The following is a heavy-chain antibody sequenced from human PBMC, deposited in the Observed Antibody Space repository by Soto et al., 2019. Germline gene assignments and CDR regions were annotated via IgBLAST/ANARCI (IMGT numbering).Heavy chain of an antibody. CDR2: ISYDGSNK. CDR1: GFTFSSYA. Sequence: PGGSLRLSCAASGFTFSSYAMHWVRQAPGKGLERVAVISYDGSNKYYADSVKGRFTISRDNSQSTLYLQMNSLRAEDTAVYYCARDFSRFNSSRGLVFVAFDYWGQGTLVTVSS. CDR3: ARDFSRFNSSRGLVFVAFDY. V-gene: IGHV3-30-3*01. D-gene: IGHD6-13*01. J-gene: IGHJ4*02.